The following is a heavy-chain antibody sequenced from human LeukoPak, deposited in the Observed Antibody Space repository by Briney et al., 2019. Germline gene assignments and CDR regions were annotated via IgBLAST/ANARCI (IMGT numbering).Heavy chain of an antibody. CDR2: ISSTSSYI. Sequence: GGSLRLSCAASGFTFSSYSMNWVRQAPGKGLEWVSSISSTSSYIYYADSVKGRFTISRDDAQKSLYLQMNSLRAEDTAVYYCARVGYSSGWYFDYWGQGTLVTVSS. D-gene: IGHD6-19*01. V-gene: IGHV3-21*01. CDR1: GFTFSSYS. CDR3: ARVGYSSGWYFDY. J-gene: IGHJ4*02.